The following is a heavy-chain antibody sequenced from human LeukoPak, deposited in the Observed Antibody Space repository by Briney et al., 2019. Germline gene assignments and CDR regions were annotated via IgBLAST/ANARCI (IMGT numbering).Heavy chain of an antibody. D-gene: IGHD2-15*01. V-gene: IGHV3-23*01. Sequence: PGGSLRLSCAASGFPFSNYAMNWVRQAPGKGLEWVSSISSSGDDTNSADSVKGRFTISRDNSKNTLYLQMNSLRAEDTAVYYCAKDQGGGSIGDDAFDIWGQGTMVTVSS. J-gene: IGHJ3*02. CDR2: ISSSGDDT. CDR1: GFPFSNYA. CDR3: AKDQGGGSIGDDAFDI.